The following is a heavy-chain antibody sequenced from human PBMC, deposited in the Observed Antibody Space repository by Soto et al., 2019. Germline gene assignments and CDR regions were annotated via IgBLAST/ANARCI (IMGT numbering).Heavy chain of an antibody. CDR2: ISGSGGST. D-gene: IGHD3-16*01. CDR1: GFTFSSYA. Sequence: GGSLRLSCAASGFTFSSYAMSWVRQAPGKGLEWVSAISGSGGSTYYADSVKGRFTISRDNSKNTLYLQMNSLRAEDTAVYYCAKDLLAVGDPSWELGYWGQGTLVTVSS. CDR3: AKDLLAVGDPSWELGY. J-gene: IGHJ4*02. V-gene: IGHV3-23*01.